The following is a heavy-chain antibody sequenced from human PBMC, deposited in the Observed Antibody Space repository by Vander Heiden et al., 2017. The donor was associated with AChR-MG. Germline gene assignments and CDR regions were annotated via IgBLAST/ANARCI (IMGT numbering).Heavy chain of an antibody. CDR1: GYTLTELS. CDR2: FDPEDGET. D-gene: IGHD4-4*01. Sequence: QVQLVQSGAEVKKPGASVKVSCKVSGYTLTELSMHWVRQAPGKGLEWMGGFDPEDGETIYAQKFQGRVTMTEDTSTDTAYMELSSLRSEETAVYYCATVSRGLDDYSRLHAFDIWCQGTMVTVSS. J-gene: IGHJ3*02. V-gene: IGHV1-24*01. CDR3: ATVSRGLDDYSRLHAFDI.